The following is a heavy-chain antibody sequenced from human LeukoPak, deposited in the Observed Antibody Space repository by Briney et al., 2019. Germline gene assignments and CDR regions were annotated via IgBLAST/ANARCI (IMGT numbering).Heavy chain of an antibody. CDR2: IRNKANSYAT. Sequence: PGGSLRLSCAASGFTFSGSAMHWVRQASGKGLEWVGRIRNKANSYATAYAASVKGRFTISRDDSKNTAYLQMNSLKTEDTAVYYCTTDQDTAMAQPFDYWGQGTLVTVSS. J-gene: IGHJ4*02. CDR1: GFTFSGSA. CDR3: TTDQDTAMAQPFDY. V-gene: IGHV3-73*01. D-gene: IGHD5-18*01.